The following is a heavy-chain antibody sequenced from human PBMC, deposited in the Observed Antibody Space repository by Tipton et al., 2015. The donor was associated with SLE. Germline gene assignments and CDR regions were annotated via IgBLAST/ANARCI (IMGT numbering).Heavy chain of an antibody. V-gene: IGHV1-46*01. Sequence: VQLVQSGAEVKKPGASVKVSCKASGYTFTNYYIHWVRQAPGQGLEWMGLINPSDGTTDYAQEFRGRVTITRDTSTSSDYMELSSLRSEDTAVYYCAREGDGYKNFDFWGQGTLVTVSS. CDR3: AREGDGYKNFDF. CDR1: GYTFTNYY. J-gene: IGHJ4*02. D-gene: IGHD5-24*01. CDR2: INPSDGTT.